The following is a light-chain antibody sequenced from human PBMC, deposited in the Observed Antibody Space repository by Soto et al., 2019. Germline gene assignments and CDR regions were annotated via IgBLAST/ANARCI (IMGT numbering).Light chain of an antibody. V-gene: IGKV3-20*01. CDR2: GAS. Sequence: EIVLTQSPGTLSLSPGERATLSCSASQSVSSSYLGWYQQKPGQAPRLLIYGASSRATGIPDRFSGSGSGTDFTLTISRLEPEDFAVYYCQQYSSSPTWTFGQGTKVEIK. CDR1: QSVSSSY. J-gene: IGKJ1*01. CDR3: QQYSSSPTWT.